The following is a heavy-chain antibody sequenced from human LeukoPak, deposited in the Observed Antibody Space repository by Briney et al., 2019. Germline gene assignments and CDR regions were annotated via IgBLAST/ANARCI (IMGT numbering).Heavy chain of an antibody. Sequence: GGSLRLSCAASGFTLSSYAMNWVRQAPGKGLEWVSTISSSGGTTYYADSVKGRFTISRDYSKNTLYLQMNSLRAEDTAVYYCAKDGMYSSSSSYYFDYWGQGTLVTVSS. D-gene: IGHD6-6*01. CDR2: ISSSGGTT. CDR1: GFTLSSYA. V-gene: IGHV3-23*01. J-gene: IGHJ4*02. CDR3: AKDGMYSSSSSYYFDY.